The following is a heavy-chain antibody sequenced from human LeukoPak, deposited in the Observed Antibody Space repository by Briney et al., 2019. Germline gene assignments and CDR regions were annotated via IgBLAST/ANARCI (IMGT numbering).Heavy chain of an antibody. Sequence: ASVKVSCKASGYTFTSYDINWVRQATGQGLEWMGWMNPNSGNAGYAQKFQGRVTMTRNTSISTAYMELSSLRSEDTAVYYCARGLITYYYDSSGLPEMDVWGQGTTVTVSS. J-gene: IGHJ6*02. CDR2: MNPNSGNA. V-gene: IGHV1-8*01. CDR1: GYTFTSYD. D-gene: IGHD3-22*01. CDR3: ARGLITYYYDSSGLPEMDV.